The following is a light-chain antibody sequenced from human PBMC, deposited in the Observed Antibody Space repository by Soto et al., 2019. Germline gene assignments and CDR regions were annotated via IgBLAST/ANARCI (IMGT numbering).Light chain of an antibody. CDR2: RND. Sequence: QSVVTQPPSVSGTPGQRVTISCSGSSSNIGSTFVYWFQHLPGTAPKLLVYRNDQRPSGVPDRFSGSKSGTSASLAISGLRSEDEADYYCATWDVSLTGGVFGGGTKLTVL. J-gene: IGLJ3*02. CDR3: ATWDVSLTGGV. V-gene: IGLV1-47*01. CDR1: SSNIGSTF.